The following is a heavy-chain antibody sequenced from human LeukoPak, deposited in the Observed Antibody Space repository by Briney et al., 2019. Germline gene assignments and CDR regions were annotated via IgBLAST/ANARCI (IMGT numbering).Heavy chain of an antibody. CDR2: LNYKSGDT. V-gene: IGHV1-2*06. D-gene: IGHD2-15*01. CDR3: ARGYCSGGSCYLVENWFDF. CDR1: GYTFSDYY. Sequence: ASVKVSCKASGYTFSDYYILWGMDPPGAGLVEVADLNYKSGDTNYAQNFQGRVTMTRDTSMNTAYMELSRLRSDDMAVYFCARGYCSGGSCYLVENWFDFWGQGTLVTVSS. J-gene: IGHJ5*01.